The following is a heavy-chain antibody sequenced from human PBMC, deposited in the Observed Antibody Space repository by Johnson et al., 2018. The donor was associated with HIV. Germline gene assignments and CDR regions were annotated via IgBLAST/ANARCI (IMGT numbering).Heavy chain of an antibody. Sequence: VQLVESGGGLIQPGGSLRLSCEASGLIFSRSWMHWVRQAPGKGLVWVSRINSGGSGTWYADSVKGRFTISRDDARNTLYLQMNSLRAEDTAVYFCARDREWNALDMWGPGTKVTVSS. CDR3: ARDREWNALDM. CDR1: GLIFSRSW. J-gene: IGHJ3*02. V-gene: IGHV3-74*01. CDR2: INSGGSGT. D-gene: IGHD3-3*01.